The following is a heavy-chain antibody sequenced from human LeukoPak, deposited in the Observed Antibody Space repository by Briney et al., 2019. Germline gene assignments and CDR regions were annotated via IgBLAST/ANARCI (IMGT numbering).Heavy chain of an antibody. CDR3: AKDSGSYYDYVWGSYRYVDLFDY. J-gene: IGHJ4*02. D-gene: IGHD3-16*02. CDR1: GFTFSSYA. Sequence: GGSLRLSCAASGFTFSSYAMSWVRQAPGKGLEWVSAISGSGGSTYYADSVKGRFTISRDNSKNTLYLQMNSLRAEDTAVYYCAKDSGSYYDYVWGSYRYVDLFDYRGQGTLVTVSS. CDR2: ISGSGGST. V-gene: IGHV3-23*01.